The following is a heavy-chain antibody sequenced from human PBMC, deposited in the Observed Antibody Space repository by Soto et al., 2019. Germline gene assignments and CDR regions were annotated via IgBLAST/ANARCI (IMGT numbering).Heavy chain of an antibody. V-gene: IGHV4-59*01. Sequence: PSETLSLTCTVSGGSISSYYWSWIRQPPGKGLEWIGYIYYSGSTNYNPSLKSRVTISVDTSKNQFSLKLSSVTAADLAVYYCARFDYGGNSGCDYWGQGTLVTVSS. CDR3: ARFDYGGNSGCDY. CDR2: IYYSGST. CDR1: GGSISSYY. J-gene: IGHJ4*02. D-gene: IGHD4-17*01.